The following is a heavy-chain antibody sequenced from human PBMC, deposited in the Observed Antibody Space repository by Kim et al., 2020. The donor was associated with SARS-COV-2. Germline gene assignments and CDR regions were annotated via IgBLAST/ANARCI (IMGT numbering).Heavy chain of an antibody. J-gene: IGHJ4*02. V-gene: IGHV6-1*01. CDR2: YN. CDR3: AMSSARRFDY. D-gene: IGHD6-6*01. Sequence: YNDYAVSVKSRITIHPDASKNQFSLQLNSVTPEDTAVYYCAMSSARRFDYWGQRTLVTVSS.